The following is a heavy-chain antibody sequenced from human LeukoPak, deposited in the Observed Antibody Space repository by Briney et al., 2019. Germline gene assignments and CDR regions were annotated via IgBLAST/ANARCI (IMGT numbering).Heavy chain of an antibody. CDR1: GFTFSSYW. Sequence: QPGGSLRLSCAASGFTFSSYWMNWVRQAPGKGPVWVARINTDGGSLNYADSVKGRFTISRDNAKNTLYLQMNSLGAEDTAVYYCARRINYYDSSGYYYVRYFDSWGQGTLVAVSS. CDR3: ARRINYYDSSGYYYVRYFDS. J-gene: IGHJ4*02. D-gene: IGHD3-22*01. CDR2: INTDGGSL. V-gene: IGHV3-74*01.